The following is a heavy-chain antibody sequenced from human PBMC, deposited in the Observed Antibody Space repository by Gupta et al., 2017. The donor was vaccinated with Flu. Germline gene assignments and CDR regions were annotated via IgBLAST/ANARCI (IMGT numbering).Heavy chain of an antibody. D-gene: IGHD6-19*01. CDR2: ISWNSGSI. V-gene: IGHV3-9*01. Sequence: EVQLVESGGGLVQPGRSLRLSCAASGFTFDDYAMHWVRQAPGKGLEWVSGISWNSGSIGYADSVKGRFTISRDNAKNSLYLQMNSLRAEDTAVYYCAKDCRSRGWVLYYFDYWGQGTLVTVSS. CDR3: AKDCRSRGWVLYYFDY. J-gene: IGHJ4*02. CDR1: GFTFDDYA.